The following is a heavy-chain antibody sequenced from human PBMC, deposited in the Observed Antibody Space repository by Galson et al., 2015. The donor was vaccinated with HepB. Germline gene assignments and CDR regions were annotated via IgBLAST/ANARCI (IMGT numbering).Heavy chain of an antibody. D-gene: IGHD3-3*01. Sequence: SLRLSCAASGFTFSSYDMNWVRQAPGKGLEWVSSIGSGSRTIYYADSVRGRLTISRDNAKNSLFLQMNSLRDDDTAVYYCVRKDYDFWSGQGAYNWFDPWGQGTLVTVSS. CDR1: GFTFSSYD. CDR2: IGSGSRTI. V-gene: IGHV3-48*02. J-gene: IGHJ5*02. CDR3: VRKDYDFWSGQGAYNWFDP.